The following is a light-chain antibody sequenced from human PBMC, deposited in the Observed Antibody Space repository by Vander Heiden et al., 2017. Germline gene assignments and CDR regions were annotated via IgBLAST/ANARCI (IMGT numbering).Light chain of an antibody. V-gene: IGKV4-1*01. CDR3: QQYYIAPLT. CDR1: QSVLYSSNNNNY. Sequence: DVVMTHSPDSPAVSLGERAAINCKSSQSVLYSSNNNNYLAWYQQKPGQPPKLLIYWASTRQSGVPDRFSGSGSGTDFTLTISSLQADDVAVYYCQQYYIAPLTFGGGTRVEIK. J-gene: IGKJ4*02. CDR2: WAS.